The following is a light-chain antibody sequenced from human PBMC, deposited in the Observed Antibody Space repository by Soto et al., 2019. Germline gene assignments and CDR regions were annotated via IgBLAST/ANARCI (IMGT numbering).Light chain of an antibody. CDR1: QSISSW. J-gene: IGKJ1*01. V-gene: IGKV1-5*01. CDR3: QQYNSYSKT. Sequence: DIPMTQSPSTLSASVGDRVTITCRASQSISSWLAWYQQKPGKAPKLLIYDASSLESGVPSRFSGSGSGTEFTLNISSLQPDDCATYYCQQYNSYSKTFGQGTKVEIK. CDR2: DAS.